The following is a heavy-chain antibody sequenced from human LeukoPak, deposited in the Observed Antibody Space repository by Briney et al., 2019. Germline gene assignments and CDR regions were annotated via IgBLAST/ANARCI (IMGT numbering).Heavy chain of an antibody. CDR3: ARQGDSGWYYFDY. V-gene: IGHV4-39*01. D-gene: IGHD6-19*01. J-gene: IGHJ4*02. CDR1: GGSISSSDYY. Sequence: PSETLSLTCTVSGGSISSSDYYWGWIRQPPGKGLEWIGSISYSGSTYYNPSLKSRVTISVDTSKNQFSLKLTSVTAADTAAYYCARQGDSGWYYFDYWGQGTLVTVSS. CDR2: ISYSGST.